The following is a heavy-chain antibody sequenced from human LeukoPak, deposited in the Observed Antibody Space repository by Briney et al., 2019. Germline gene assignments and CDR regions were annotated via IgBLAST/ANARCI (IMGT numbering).Heavy chain of an antibody. V-gene: IGHV1-2*02. CDR1: GYTFTGYY. CDR3: ASPRAIYDYVWGSYRYGLDY. D-gene: IGHD3-16*02. J-gene: IGHJ4*02. CDR2: INPNSGGT. Sequence: GAXVKVSCKASGYTFTGYYMHWVRQAPGQGLEWMGWINPNSGGTNYAQKFQGRVTMTRDTSISTAYMELSRLRSDDTAVYYCASPRAIYDYVWGSYRYGLDYWGQGTLVTVSS.